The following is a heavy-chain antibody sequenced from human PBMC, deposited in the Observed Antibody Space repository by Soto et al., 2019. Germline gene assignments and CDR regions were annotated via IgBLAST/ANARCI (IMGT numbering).Heavy chain of an antibody. J-gene: IGHJ6*02. Sequence: SETLSLTCAVYGGSFSGYYWSWIRQPPGKGLERIGEINHSGSTNYNPSLKSRVTISVDTSKNQFSLKLSSVTAADTAVYYCARTIMVYATHYGMDVWGQGTTVTVSS. V-gene: IGHV4-34*01. CDR3: ARTIMVYATHYGMDV. CDR1: GGSFSGYY. D-gene: IGHD2-8*01. CDR2: INHSGST.